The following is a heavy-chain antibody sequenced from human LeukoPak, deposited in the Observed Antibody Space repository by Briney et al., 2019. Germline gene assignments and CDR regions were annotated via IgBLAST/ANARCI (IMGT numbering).Heavy chain of an antibody. J-gene: IGHJ4*02. Sequence: YWGWIXXXPGXGLEWIGSIYYSGSTYYNPSLKSRVTISVDTSKNQFSLKLSSVTAADTAVYYCARCSYSSGWYSGFRCYWGQGTLVTVSS. CDR3: ARCSYSSGWYSGFRCY. CDR1: Y. D-gene: IGHD6-19*01. V-gene: IGHV4-39*01. CDR2: IYYSGST.